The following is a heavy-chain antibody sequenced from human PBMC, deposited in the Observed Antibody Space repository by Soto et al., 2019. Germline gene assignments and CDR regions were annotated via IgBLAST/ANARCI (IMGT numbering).Heavy chain of an antibody. V-gene: IGHV3-30*03. CDR2: ISYDGSNK. CDR1: GFTFSSYG. CDR3: TRGPRPISTGTGAY. J-gene: IGHJ4*02. D-gene: IGHD3-10*01. Sequence: GGSLRLSCAASGFTFSSYGMHWVRQAPGKGLEWVAVISYDGSNKYYADSVKGRFNISRDNSKNALYLQMNSLRAEDSGLYYCTRGPRPISTGTGAYWGQGTQVTV.